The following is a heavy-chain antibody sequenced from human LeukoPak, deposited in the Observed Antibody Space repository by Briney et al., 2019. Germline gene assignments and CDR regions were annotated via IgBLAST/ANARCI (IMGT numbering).Heavy chain of an antibody. CDR3: ARHRPTMVRGVIAYYFDY. V-gene: IGHV4-38-2*02. CDR1: GYSISSGYY. Sequence: ASETLSLTCTVSGYSISSGYYWGWIRQPPGKGLEWIGSIYHSGSTYYNPSLKSRVTISVDTSKNQFSLKLSSVTAADTAVYYCARHRPTMVRGVIAYYFDYWGQGTLVTVSS. D-gene: IGHD3-10*01. CDR2: IYHSGST. J-gene: IGHJ4*02.